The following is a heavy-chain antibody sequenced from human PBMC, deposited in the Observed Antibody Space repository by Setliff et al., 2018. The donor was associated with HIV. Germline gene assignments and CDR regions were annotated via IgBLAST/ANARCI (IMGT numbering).Heavy chain of an antibody. Sequence: SETLSLTCAVYGGSCNGYSWTWIRQPPGKGLEWVGSIYHSGTTYYNPSLKSRVTISVDTSKNQFSLKLSSVTAADTAVYYCARHDSGGYSSLDYWGQGTLVTVSS. CDR1: GGSCNGYS. CDR3: ARHDSGGYSSLDY. V-gene: IGHV4-34*01. CDR2: IYHSGTT. J-gene: IGHJ4*02. D-gene: IGHD3-22*01.